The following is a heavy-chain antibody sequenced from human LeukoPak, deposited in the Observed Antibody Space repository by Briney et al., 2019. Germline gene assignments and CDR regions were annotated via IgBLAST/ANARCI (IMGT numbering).Heavy chain of an antibody. CDR3: ARDCSSTSCYRY. D-gene: IGHD2-2*01. J-gene: IGHJ4*02. CDR1: GGSISSGGYY. Sequence: SQTLSLTCTVSGGSISSGGYYWSWIRQHPGKGLEWIGYIYYSGSTYYNPSLKSRVTISVDTSKNQFSLKLSSVTAADTAVYYCARDCSSTSCYRYWGQGTLVTVSS. V-gene: IGHV4-31*03. CDR2: IYYSGST.